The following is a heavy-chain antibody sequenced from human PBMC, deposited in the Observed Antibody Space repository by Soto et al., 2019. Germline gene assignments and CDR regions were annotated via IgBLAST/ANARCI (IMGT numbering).Heavy chain of an antibody. Sequence: PSETLSLTCTVSGGSISSYYWSWIRQPAGKGLEWIGRIYTSGSTNYNPSLKSRVTMSVDTSKNQFSLKLSSVTAADTAVYYCARDGQWLRSYYFDYWGQGTLVTVSS. D-gene: IGHD5-12*01. J-gene: IGHJ4*02. CDR1: GGSISSYY. CDR3: ARDGQWLRSYYFDY. CDR2: IYTSGST. V-gene: IGHV4-4*07.